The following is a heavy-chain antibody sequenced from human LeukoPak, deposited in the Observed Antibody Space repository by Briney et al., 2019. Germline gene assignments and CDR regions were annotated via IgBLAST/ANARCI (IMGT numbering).Heavy chain of an antibody. V-gene: IGHV4-61*01. CDR2: IFYSGST. CDR3: ARMEVYYGSGSSQDYYYYYMDV. CDR1: GVSISSSNSY. J-gene: IGHJ6*03. D-gene: IGHD3-10*01. Sequence: SETLSLTCTVSGVSISSSNSYWSWIRQPPGKGLEWIGYIFYSGSTNYNPSLKSRVTISVDTSKNQFSLKLSSVTAADTAVYYCARMEVYYGSGSSQDYYYYYMDVWGKGTTVTISS.